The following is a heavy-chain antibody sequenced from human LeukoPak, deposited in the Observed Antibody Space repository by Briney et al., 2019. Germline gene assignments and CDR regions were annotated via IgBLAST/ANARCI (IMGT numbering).Heavy chain of an antibody. CDR3: ARGGLRYCSSTSCGDAFDI. Sequence: SETLSLTCTVAGGSISSYYWSWIRQPAGKGLEWIGRIYTSGSTNYNPSLKSRVTMSVDTSKNQFSLKLSSVTAADTAVYYCARGGLRYCSSTSCGDAFDIWGQGTMVTVSS. V-gene: IGHV4-4*07. J-gene: IGHJ3*02. CDR1: GGSISSYY. D-gene: IGHD2-2*01. CDR2: IYTSGST.